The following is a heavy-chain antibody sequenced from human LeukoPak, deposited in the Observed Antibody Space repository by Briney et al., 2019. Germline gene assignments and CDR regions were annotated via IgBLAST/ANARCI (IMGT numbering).Heavy chain of an antibody. D-gene: IGHD4-23*01. J-gene: IGHJ4*02. V-gene: IGHV3-30*04. CDR2: ISYDGSNK. CDR1: GFTFSSYA. Sequence: GRSLRLSCAAPGFTFSSYAMHWVRQAPGKGLEWVAVISYDGSNKYYADSVKGRFTISRDNSKNTLYLQMNSLRAEDTAVYYCASLASAEVVTPPDYWGQGTLVTVSS. CDR3: ASLASAEVVTPPDY.